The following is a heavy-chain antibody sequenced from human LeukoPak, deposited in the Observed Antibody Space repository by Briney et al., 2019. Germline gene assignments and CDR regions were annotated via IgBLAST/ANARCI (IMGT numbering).Heavy chain of an antibody. D-gene: IGHD5-18*01. J-gene: IGHJ6*03. V-gene: IGHV4-34*01. Sequence: PSETLSLTCAVYGGSFSGYYWTWIRQPPGKGLEWIGEISHSGSTKSNPSLKSRLTILVDTSKNQFSLKLSSVTAADTAVYYCARGRRYSIGYYYYMDVWDKGTTVTVSS. CDR3: ARGRRYSIGYYYYMDV. CDR1: GGSFSGYY. CDR2: ISHSGST.